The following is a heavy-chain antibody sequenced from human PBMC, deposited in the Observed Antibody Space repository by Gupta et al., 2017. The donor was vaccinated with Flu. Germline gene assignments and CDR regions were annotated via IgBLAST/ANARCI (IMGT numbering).Heavy chain of an antibody. CDR3: AKGGRHNWNYDGDY. D-gene: IGHD1-7*01. CDR1: GFTFSDYG. Sequence: QAQLVQSGGGVVQPGTSLRLSCAASGFTFSDYGMHWVRPAPGKGLEWMAVMSDEGSNKWYADSVRGRFTISRDNSKNTLFLQMNSLRADDTAVYYGAKGGRHNWNYDGDYWGQGTLVTVSS. J-gene: IGHJ4*02. V-gene: IGHV3-30*18. CDR2: MSDEGSNK.